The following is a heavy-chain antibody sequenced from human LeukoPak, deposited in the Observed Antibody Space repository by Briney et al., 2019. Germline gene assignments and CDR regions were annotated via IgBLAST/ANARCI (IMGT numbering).Heavy chain of an antibody. Sequence: GGSLRLSCAASRFTFSSYSMNWVRQAPGKGLEWVSYISTTSSTIYYADSVKGRSTISRDNAKYSLYLQMNSLRAEDTAVYYCAREGYYYGSGSPYCFDRWGQGTLVTVSS. CDR3: AREGYYYGSGSPYCFDR. CDR1: RFTFSSYS. D-gene: IGHD3-10*01. V-gene: IGHV3-48*01. J-gene: IGHJ4*02. CDR2: ISTTSSTI.